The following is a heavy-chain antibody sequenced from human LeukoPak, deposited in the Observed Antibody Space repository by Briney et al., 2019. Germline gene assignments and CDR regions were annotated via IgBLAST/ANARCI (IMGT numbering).Heavy chain of an antibody. J-gene: IGHJ4*02. CDR1: GFTFGNSW. CDR3: ATYRHLPH. Sequence: HSGGSLRLSCAASGFTFGNSWMTWVRQAPGKGLEWVASIKQDGSETYYVDSVKGRFTISRDNAKNSLYLQMSSLRAEDSAMYYCATYRHLPHWGQGILVTVSS. CDR2: IKQDGSET. V-gene: IGHV3-7*01. D-gene: IGHD2-2*02.